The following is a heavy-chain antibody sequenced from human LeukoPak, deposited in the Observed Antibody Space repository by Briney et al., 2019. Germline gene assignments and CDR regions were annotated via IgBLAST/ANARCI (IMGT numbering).Heavy chain of an antibody. D-gene: IGHD3-22*01. Sequence: ASVKVSCKASGGTFSSYAISWVRQAPGQGLEWMGGIIPIFGTANYAQKLQGRVTITTDESTSTAYMELSSLRSEDTAVYYCARDRTSPYYYDSSGYCDLWGQGTLVTVSS. J-gene: IGHJ5*02. V-gene: IGHV1-69*05. CDR1: GGTFSSYA. CDR3: ARDRTSPYYYDSSGYCDL. CDR2: IIPIFGTA.